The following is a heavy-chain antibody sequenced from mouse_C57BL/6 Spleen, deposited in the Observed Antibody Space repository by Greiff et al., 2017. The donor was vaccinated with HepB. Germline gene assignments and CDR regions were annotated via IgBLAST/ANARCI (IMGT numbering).Heavy chain of an antibody. V-gene: IGHV1-81*01. D-gene: IGHD1-1*01. J-gene: IGHJ1*03. Sequence: QVQLQQSGAELARPGASVKLSCKASGYTFTSYGISWVKQRTGQGLEWIGEIYPRSGNTYYNEKFKGKATLTADKSSSTAYMELRSLPSEDSAVYFCALYYYGWYFDVWGTGTTVTVSS. CDR2: IYPRSGNT. CDR1: GYTFTSYG. CDR3: ALYYYGWYFDV.